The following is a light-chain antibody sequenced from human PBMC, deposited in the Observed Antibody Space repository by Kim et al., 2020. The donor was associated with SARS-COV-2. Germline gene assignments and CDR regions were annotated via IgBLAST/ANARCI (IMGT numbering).Light chain of an antibody. V-gene: IGLV2-8*01. J-gene: IGLJ2*01. CDR2: EVS. Sequence: QAVVTQPPSASGSPGQSVTISCTGTSSDVGGYNYVSWYQQHPGKAPKLMIYEVSKRPSGVPDRFSGSKSGNTASLTVSGLQAEDEADYYCSSYAGSNNRVVFGGGTQLTVL. CDR1: SSDVGGYNY. CDR3: SSYAGSNNRVV.